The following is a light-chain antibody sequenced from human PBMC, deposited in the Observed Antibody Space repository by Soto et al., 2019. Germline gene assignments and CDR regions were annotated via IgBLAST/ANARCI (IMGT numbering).Light chain of an antibody. CDR3: QQRSNWPGT. Sequence: ETVLTQSPGTPSLSPGERATLSCRASQNVISNYLAWYQQKPGQAPRLLIYAASRRATGIPARFSGSGSGTDFTLTISSLEPEDFAVYYCQQRSNWPGTFGQGTKV. V-gene: IGKV3D-20*02. J-gene: IGKJ1*01. CDR2: AAS. CDR1: QNVISNY.